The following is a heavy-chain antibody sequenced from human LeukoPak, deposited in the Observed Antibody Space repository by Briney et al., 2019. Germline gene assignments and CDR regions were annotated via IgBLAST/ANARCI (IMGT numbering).Heavy chain of an antibody. CDR2: ISWDGGST. CDR3: AKGSGSILGYCSGGSCYPDS. V-gene: IGHV3-43D*03. Sequence: PGGSLRLSCAASGFSFDDYVMHWVRQAPGKGLEWVSLISWDGGSTYYADSVKGRFTISRDNSKNSLYLQMNSLRAEGTALYYCAKGSGSILGYCSGGSCYPDSWGQGTLVTVSS. CDR1: GFSFDDYV. J-gene: IGHJ4*02. D-gene: IGHD2-15*01.